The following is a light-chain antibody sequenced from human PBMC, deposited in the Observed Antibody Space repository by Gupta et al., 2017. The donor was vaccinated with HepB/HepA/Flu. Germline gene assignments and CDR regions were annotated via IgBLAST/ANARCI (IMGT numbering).Light chain of an antibody. V-gene: IGLV2-14*03. CDR2: DVG. CDR3: SSYTSSSAVV. Sequence: QSALPQPASGPGSPGQSITISCTGTSSDVGGYNYVSWYQQHPGKAPKLMIYDVGNRPSGVSNRFSGSKSGNTASLTISGLQAEEEADYYCSSYTSSSAVVFGGGTKLTVL. CDR1: SSDVGGYNY. J-gene: IGLJ2*01.